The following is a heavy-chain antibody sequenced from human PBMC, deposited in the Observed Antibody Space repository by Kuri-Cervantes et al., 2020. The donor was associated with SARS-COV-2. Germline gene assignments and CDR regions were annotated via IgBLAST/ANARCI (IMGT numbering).Heavy chain of an antibody. CDR2: INQDGSEN. D-gene: IGHD3-3*01. J-gene: IGHJ6*03. CDR3: ARRYTDVLGFLEWPGKTQYYYYIDV. Sequence: GGSLRLSCAASAFTFSTYWMTWVRQAPGKGLECVDNINQDGSENYYVDSVKGRFTISRDNAKNSLYLQMNSLRAEDTAVYYCARRYTDVLGFLEWPGKTQYYYYIDVWGKGTTVTVSS. V-gene: IGHV3-7*05. CDR1: AFTFSTYW.